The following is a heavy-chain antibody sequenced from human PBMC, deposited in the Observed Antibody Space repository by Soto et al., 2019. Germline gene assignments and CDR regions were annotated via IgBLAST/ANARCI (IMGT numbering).Heavy chain of an antibody. Sequence: SETLSLTCTVSGGSISSDDYYWSWIRQAPGRGLEWIGYIHSSGSIYYNPSLKSRATMSIDTAGNQFSLKVSSVTAADTAVYYCARDLDGLHDDTSGPFPRPGWGQGTMVTVSS. CDR3: ARDLDGLHDDTSGPFPRPG. D-gene: IGHD3-22*01. CDR2: IHSSGSI. J-gene: IGHJ1*01. CDR1: GGSISSDDYY. V-gene: IGHV4-30-4*01.